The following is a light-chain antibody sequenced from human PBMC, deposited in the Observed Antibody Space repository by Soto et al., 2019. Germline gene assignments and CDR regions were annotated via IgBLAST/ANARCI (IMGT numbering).Light chain of an antibody. Sequence: EIVLTQSPATLSLSPGERATLSCRASQSISSSLAWYQQKPGQAPRLLIYDASNRATGIPARFSGSGSGTDFILTISSLEPADFAVYYCQQGSSWPPLYTFGQGTKLEIK. CDR3: QQGSSWPPLYT. J-gene: IGKJ2*01. V-gene: IGKV3-11*01. CDR1: QSISSS. CDR2: DAS.